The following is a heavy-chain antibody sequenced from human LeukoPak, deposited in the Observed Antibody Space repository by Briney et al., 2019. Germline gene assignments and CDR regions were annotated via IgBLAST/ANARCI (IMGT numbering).Heavy chain of an antibody. Sequence: GGSLRLSCEASGFTFSTFGMHWVRQAPGKGLEWVAVISYDGSNKYYADSVKGRFTISRDNSKNTLYLQMNSLRAEDTAVYYCARGKQRIAVAGTTAFDIWGQGTMVTVSS. D-gene: IGHD6-19*01. CDR3: ARGKQRIAVAGTTAFDI. V-gene: IGHV3-30*19. CDR1: GFTFSTFG. CDR2: ISYDGSNK. J-gene: IGHJ3*02.